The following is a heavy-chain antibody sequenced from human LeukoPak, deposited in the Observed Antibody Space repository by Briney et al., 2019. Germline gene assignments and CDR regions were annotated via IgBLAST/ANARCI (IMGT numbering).Heavy chain of an antibody. Sequence: SSETLSLTCTVSGDSISRSSYYWGWIRQPPGKGLEWIGSIYYSGSTYYNPSLKSRVTISVDTSKNQFSLKLSSVTAANTAVYYCASLRERSYYARGFDYWGQGTLVTVSS. J-gene: IGHJ4*02. CDR2: IYYSGST. CDR3: ASLRERSYYARGFDY. V-gene: IGHV4-39*01. D-gene: IGHD1-26*01. CDR1: GDSISRSSYY.